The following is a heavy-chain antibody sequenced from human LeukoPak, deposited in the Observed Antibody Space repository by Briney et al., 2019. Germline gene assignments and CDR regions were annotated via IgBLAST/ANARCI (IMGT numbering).Heavy chain of an antibody. CDR3: ARDYHGGNEEGAFDI. CDR1: GGSISSGGYS. J-gene: IGHJ3*02. CDR2: IYHSGST. Sequence: PSETLSLTCAVSGGSISSGGYSWSWIRQPPGKGLEWIGYIYHSGSTYYNPSLKSRVTISVDRSKNQFSLKLSSVTAADTAVYYCARDYHGGNEEGAFDIWGQGTMVTVSS. V-gene: IGHV4-30-2*01. D-gene: IGHD4-23*01.